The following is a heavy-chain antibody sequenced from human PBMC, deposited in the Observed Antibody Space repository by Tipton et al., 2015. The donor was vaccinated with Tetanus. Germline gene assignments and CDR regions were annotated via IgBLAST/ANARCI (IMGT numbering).Heavy chain of an antibody. V-gene: IGHV4-4*07. J-gene: IGHJ4*02. CDR2: IYTSGST. CDR1: DGSFNAYY. CDR3: ARGWGSSWYYFDY. D-gene: IGHD6-13*01. Sequence: GLVKPSETLSLTCGVSDGSFNAYYWSWIRQPAGKGLEWIGRIYTSGSTNYNPSLKSRVTMSVDTSKRQFSLKLNSVTAADTAVYYCARGWGSSWYYFDYWGQGILVTVSS.